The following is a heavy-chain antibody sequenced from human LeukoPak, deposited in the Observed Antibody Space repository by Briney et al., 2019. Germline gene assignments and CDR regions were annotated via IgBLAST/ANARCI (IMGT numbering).Heavy chain of an antibody. J-gene: IGHJ4*02. V-gene: IGHV3-7*01. D-gene: IGHD3-3*01. CDR1: GFIFGGYW. CDR2: INPDGSIK. Sequence: GGSLRLSCAASGFIFGGYWMSWVRQALGRGLEWVANINPDGSIKYYVDSIKGRFTISRDNAKNSLYLQMNSLRAEDTAVYYCASGFLQWLYWGQGTLVTVSS. CDR3: ASGFLQWLY.